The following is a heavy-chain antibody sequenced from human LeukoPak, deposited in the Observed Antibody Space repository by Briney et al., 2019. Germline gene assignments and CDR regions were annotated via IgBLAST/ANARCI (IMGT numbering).Heavy chain of an antibody. V-gene: IGHV3-21*01. CDR3: ARNRGNYYDSSGYYGY. D-gene: IGHD3-22*01. CDR1: GFTFSSYS. CDR2: ISSSSSYI. Sequence: GGSLRLSCAASGFTFSSYSMNWVRQAPGKGLEWVSSISSSSSYIYYADSVKGRFTISRDNAKNSLYLQMNSLRGEDTAVYYCARNRGNYYDSSGYYGYWGQGTLVTVSS. J-gene: IGHJ4*02.